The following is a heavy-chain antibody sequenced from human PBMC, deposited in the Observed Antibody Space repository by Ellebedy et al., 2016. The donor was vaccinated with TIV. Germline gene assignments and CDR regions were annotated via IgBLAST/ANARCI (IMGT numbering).Heavy chain of an antibody. D-gene: IGHD4-17*01. Sequence: AASVKVSCKASGYTFTSYAISWVRQAPGQGLEWMGWISAYNGNTNYAQKLQGRVTMTTDTSTSTAYMELRSLRSDDTAVYYCARRSDYGDYEIFDYWGQGTLVTVSS. CDR3: ARRSDYGDYEIFDY. J-gene: IGHJ4*02. CDR1: GYTFTSYA. V-gene: IGHV1-18*01. CDR2: ISAYNGNT.